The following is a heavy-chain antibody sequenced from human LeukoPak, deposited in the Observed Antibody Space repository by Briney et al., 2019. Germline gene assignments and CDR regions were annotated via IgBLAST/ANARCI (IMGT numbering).Heavy chain of an antibody. CDR3: ARSPGIVGATTLGYYYYMDV. J-gene: IGHJ6*03. CDR1: GGSISSSSYY. V-gene: IGHV4-39*07. Sequence: SETLSLTCTVSGGSISSSSYYWGWIRQPPGKGLEWIGSIYYSGSTYYNPSLKSRVTISVDTSKNQFSLKLSSVTAADTAVYYCARSPGIVGATTLGYYYYMDVWGKGTTVTISS. D-gene: IGHD1-26*01. CDR2: IYYSGST.